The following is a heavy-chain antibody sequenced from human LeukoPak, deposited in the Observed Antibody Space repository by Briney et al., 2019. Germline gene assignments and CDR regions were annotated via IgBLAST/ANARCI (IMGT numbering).Heavy chain of an antibody. V-gene: IGHV3-48*01. J-gene: IGHJ4*02. CDR2: ISSSSSTI. CDR1: GFTFSSYA. Sequence: GGSLRLSCAASGFTFSSYAMSWVRQAPGKGLEWVSYISSSSSTIYYADSVKGRFTISRDNAKNSLYLQMNSLRAEDTAVYYCARAGSGSYDYWGQGTLVTVSS. CDR3: ARAGSGSYDY. D-gene: IGHD1-26*01.